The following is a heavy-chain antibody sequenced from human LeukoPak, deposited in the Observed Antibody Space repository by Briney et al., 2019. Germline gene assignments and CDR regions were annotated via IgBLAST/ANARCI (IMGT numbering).Heavy chain of an antibody. Sequence: PGGSLRLSCAASGFTVSTNYMNWVRQAPGKGLEWVSVIYSGGSTDYADSVKGRLTISRDNAKNTLFLQMNSLRPEDTAVYYCARDRNSGSWYTGFDSWGQGTLVTVSS. CDR3: ARDRNSGSWYTGFDS. J-gene: IGHJ4*02. V-gene: IGHV3-66*01. CDR2: IYSGGST. CDR1: GFTVSTNY. D-gene: IGHD6-13*01.